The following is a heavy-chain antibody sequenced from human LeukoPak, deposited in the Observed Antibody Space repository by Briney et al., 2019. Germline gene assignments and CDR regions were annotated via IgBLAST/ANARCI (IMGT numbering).Heavy chain of an antibody. V-gene: IGHV3-23*01. CDR3: AKNPGRNYYGSGSYYNDY. CDR1: GFTFSSYA. D-gene: IGHD3-10*01. Sequence: PGGSLRLSCAASGFTFSSYAMSWVRQFPGKGLEWVSAISGSGGSTYYADSVKGRFTISRDNSKNTLHLQMNSLRAEDTAVYYCAKNPGRNYYGSGSYYNDYWGQGTLVTVSS. CDR2: ISGSGGST. J-gene: IGHJ4*02.